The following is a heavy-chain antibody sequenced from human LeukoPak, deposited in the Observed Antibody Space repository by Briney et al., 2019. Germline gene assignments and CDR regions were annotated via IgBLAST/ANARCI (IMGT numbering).Heavy chain of an antibody. J-gene: IGHJ4*02. CDR1: GFTFSSYA. D-gene: IGHD4-17*01. CDR3: AKSYGDYGSLFDY. CDR2: ISGSGGNT. V-gene: IGHV3-23*01. Sequence: GSLRLSCAASGFTFSSYAMSWVRQAPGKGLEWVTAISGSGGNTYYADSVKGRFTISRDNSKNTLYLQMNSLRAEDTAVYYCAKSYGDYGSLFDYWGQGTLVTVSS.